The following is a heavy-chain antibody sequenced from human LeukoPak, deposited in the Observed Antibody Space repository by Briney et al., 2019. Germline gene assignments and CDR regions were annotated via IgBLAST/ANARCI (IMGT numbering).Heavy chain of an antibody. CDR2: IYPGDSDT. CDR1: GYSFTSYW. Sequence: GEFLKISCKGSGYSFTSYWIGWVRQMPGKGLEWMGIIYPGDSDTRYSPSFQGQVTISADKSISTTYLQWSSLKASDTAMYYCARSLSYYDFWSGYGDDAFDIWGQGAMVTVSS. CDR3: ARSLSYYDFWSGYGDDAFDI. D-gene: IGHD3-3*01. V-gene: IGHV5-51*01. J-gene: IGHJ3*02.